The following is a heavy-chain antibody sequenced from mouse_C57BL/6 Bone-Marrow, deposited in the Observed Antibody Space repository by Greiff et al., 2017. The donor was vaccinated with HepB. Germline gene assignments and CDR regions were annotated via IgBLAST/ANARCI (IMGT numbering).Heavy chain of an antibody. J-gene: IGHJ4*01. CDR1: GFTFSDAW. CDR2: IRNKANNHAT. D-gene: IGHD1-1*01. CDR3: TTLLLRDYAMDY. Sequence: EVKVEESGGGLVQPGGSMKLSCAASGFTFSDAWMDWVRQSPEKGLEWVAEIRNKANNHATYYAESVKGRFTISRDDSKSSVYLQMNSLRAEDTGIYYCTTLLLRDYAMDYWGQGTSVTVSS. V-gene: IGHV6-6*01.